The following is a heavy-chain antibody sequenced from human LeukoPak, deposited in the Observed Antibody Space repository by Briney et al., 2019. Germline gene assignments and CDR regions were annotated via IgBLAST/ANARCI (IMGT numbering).Heavy chain of an antibody. CDR1: GFSFNSYT. J-gene: IGHJ6*02. CDR2: ISPVSSYT. CDR3: VRDVSRRIGMDV. D-gene: IGHD2/OR15-2a*01. V-gene: IGHV3-21*01. Sequence: GGSLRLTCLASGFSFNSYTMNWVREAPGKGLEWVSTISPVSSYTWYAESVKGRFTISRDNPKNSLYLQMDSLRAEDTAVYYCVRDVSRRIGMDVWGQGTTVTVSS.